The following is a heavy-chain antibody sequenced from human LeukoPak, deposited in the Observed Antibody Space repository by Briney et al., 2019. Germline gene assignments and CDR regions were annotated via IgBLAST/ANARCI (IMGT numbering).Heavy chain of an antibody. J-gene: IGHJ5*02. V-gene: IGHV4-34*01. CDR3: ASDHYYGSGTYYYNWFDP. Sequence: PSETLSLTCAVYGGSFRGYYWSWIRQPPGKGLEWIGEINRSGSTNYNPSLKSRVTISVDTSKNQFSLKLSSVTAADTAVYYCASDHYYGSGTYYYNWFDPWGQGTLVTVSS. D-gene: IGHD3-10*01. CDR2: INRSGST. CDR1: GGSFRGYY.